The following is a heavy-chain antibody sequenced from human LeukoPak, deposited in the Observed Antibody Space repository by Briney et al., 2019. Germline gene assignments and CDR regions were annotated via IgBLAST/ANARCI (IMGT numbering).Heavy chain of an antibody. D-gene: IGHD6-13*01. CDR2: INAGNGNT. V-gene: IGHV1-3*01. J-gene: IGHJ5*02. CDR1: GYTFTSYA. Sequence: ASVKVSCKASGYTFTSYAMHWVRQAPGQRLEWMGWINAGNGNTKYSQKFQGRVTITRDTSASTAYMELSSLRSEDTAEYYCARRIAAAGDNWFDPWGQGTLVTVSS. CDR3: ARRIAAAGDNWFDP.